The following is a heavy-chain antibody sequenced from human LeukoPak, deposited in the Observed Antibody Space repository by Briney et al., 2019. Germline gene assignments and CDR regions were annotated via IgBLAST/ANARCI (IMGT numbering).Heavy chain of an antibody. CDR1: GYTFTGYY. Sequence: ASVKVSCKASGYTFTGYYMHWVRQAPGQGLEGMVWINPNSGGTNYAQKFQGRVTMTRDTSISTAYMELSRLRSDDTAVYYCARDYVGVVAATRYYYGMDVWGQGTTVTVSS. D-gene: IGHD2-15*01. J-gene: IGHJ6*02. V-gene: IGHV1-2*02. CDR2: INPNSGGT. CDR3: ARDYVGVVAATRYYYGMDV.